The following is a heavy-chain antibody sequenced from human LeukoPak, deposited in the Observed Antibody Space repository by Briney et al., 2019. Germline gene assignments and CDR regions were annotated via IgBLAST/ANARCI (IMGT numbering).Heavy chain of an antibody. CDR3: ARDPFTGADY. D-gene: IGHD3-10*01. V-gene: IGHV3-53*01. CDR2: IDSGGNT. J-gene: IGHJ4*02. CDR1: GFTVSNNY. Sequence: QPGGSLRLSCTASGFTVSNNYMSWVRQALGKGLECVSVIDSGGNTYYGDSVKGRFSISRDNSKNTLYLQMNSLRAEDTAVYYCARDPFTGADYWGQGILVTVSS.